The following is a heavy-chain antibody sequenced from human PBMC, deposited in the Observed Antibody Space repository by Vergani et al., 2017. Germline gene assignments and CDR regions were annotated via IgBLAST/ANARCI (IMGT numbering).Heavy chain of an antibody. Sequence: EVQLVESGGGLVKPGGSLRLSCAASGFTFSSYWMSWVRQAPGKGLEWVANIKQDGSEKYYVDSVKGRFTISRDNAKNSLYLQMNSLRAEDTAVYYCADSYGLRAFDIWGQGTMVTVSS. CDR1: GFTFSSYW. CDR3: ADSYGLRAFDI. D-gene: IGHD5-18*01. J-gene: IGHJ3*02. V-gene: IGHV3-7*01. CDR2: IKQDGSEK.